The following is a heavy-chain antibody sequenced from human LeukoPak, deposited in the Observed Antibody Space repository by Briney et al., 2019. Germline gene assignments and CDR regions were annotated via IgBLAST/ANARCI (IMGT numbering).Heavy chain of an antibody. CDR2: ISFDGTYK. CDR3: ARDLGQYYDTSDNWFDP. J-gene: IGHJ5*02. V-gene: IGHV3-30*04. D-gene: IGHD3-22*01. CDR1: GFTFSNYA. Sequence: GGSLRLSCAASGFTFSNYAIHWVRQAPGKGLEWVSVISFDGTYKYYADSVKGRFTISRDNSKNTLNLQMNSLRAEDTAVYYCARDLGQYYDTSDNWFDPWGQGTLVTVSS.